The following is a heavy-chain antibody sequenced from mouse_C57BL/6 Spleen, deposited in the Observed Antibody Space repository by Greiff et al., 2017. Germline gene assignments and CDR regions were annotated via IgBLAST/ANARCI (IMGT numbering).Heavy chain of an antibody. D-gene: IGHD1-1*01. J-gene: IGHJ4*01. CDR1: GYTFTSYW. CDR3: AMDYYGSRYYAMDY. CDR2: IHPSDSGT. Sequence: VQLQQPGAELVQPGASVKVSCKASGYTFTSYWMPWVKQRPGQGLEWIGRIHPSDSGTNYPHTFKGKATLTEDKSSSTAYMQLSSLPSEDSAVYDCAMDYYGSRYYAMDYWGQGTSVTVSS. V-gene: IGHV1-74*01.